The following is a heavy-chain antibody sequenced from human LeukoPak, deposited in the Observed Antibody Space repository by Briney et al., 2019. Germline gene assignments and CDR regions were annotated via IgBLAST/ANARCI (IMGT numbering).Heavy chain of an antibody. J-gene: IGHJ5*02. CDR3: SKGSWSPRGFNWFDP. D-gene: IGHD2-8*02. CDR2: INWISDFV. Sequence: GGSLRLSCAASGFTFSTYWMHWVRQAPGKGLEWVSGINWISDFVAYADSVMGRFIISRDNARNTVYLEMNSLRTEDTAIYFCSKGSWSPRGFNWFDPWGQGTVVTVSS. V-gene: IGHV3-9*01. CDR1: GFTFSTYW.